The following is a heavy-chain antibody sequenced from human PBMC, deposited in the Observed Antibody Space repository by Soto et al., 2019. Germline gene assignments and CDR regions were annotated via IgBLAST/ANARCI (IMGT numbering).Heavy chain of an antibody. CDR2: FRGRGDGT. CDR1: GFAFASYA. CDR3: AKGPAPGAFDI. Sequence: PGGSLRLSCAASGFAFASYAMTWVRQAPGKGLEWVSTFRGRGDGTYYADSVKGRFTVSRDNSNNQLYLQMNGLRAEDTAVYYCAKGPAPGAFDIWGQGTMVTVSS. J-gene: IGHJ3*02. D-gene: IGHD3-10*01. V-gene: IGHV3-23*01.